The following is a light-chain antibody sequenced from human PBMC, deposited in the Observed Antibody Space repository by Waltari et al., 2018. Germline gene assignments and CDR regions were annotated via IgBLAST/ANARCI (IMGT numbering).Light chain of an antibody. J-gene: IGKJ1*01. V-gene: IGKV1-5*03. CDR2: ETS. CDR1: QSVRTW. Sequence: DIQMTQSPSTLSASVGDRVTITCRASQSVRTWLAWYQHKPGKAPKLLIYETSNLQSGVPSWFSGSGSGTEFTLTISSLQPDDFATYYCQHYDGWPWTFGQGTKVEIK. CDR3: QHYDGWPWT.